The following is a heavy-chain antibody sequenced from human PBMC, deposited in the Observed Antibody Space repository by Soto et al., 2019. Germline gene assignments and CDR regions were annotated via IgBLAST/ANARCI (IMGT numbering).Heavy chain of an antibody. CDR2: IYHSGST. CDR1: GGSISSSNW. CDR3: GRVWTTVTNWFDP. D-gene: IGHD4-17*01. Sequence: QVQLQESGPGLVKPSGTLSLTCAVSGGSISSSNWWSWVRQPPGKGLEWIGEIYHSGSTYYNPSLKRRVTISVDKSKTRFSLKLSSVTAADTAVYYCGRVWTTVTNWFDPWGQGTLVTVS. J-gene: IGHJ5*02. V-gene: IGHV4-4*02.